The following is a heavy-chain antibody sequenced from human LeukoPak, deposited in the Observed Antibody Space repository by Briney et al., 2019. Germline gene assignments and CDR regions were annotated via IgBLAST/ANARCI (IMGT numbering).Heavy chain of an antibody. CDR3: ARRIAAAPLTFDP. J-gene: IGHJ5*02. V-gene: IGHV3-21*01. D-gene: IGHD6-13*01. CDR2: ISSSSSYI. CDR1: GFTFSSYS. Sequence: GGSLRLSCAASGFTFSSYSMNWVRQAPGKGLEWVSSISSSSSYIYYANSVKGRFTISRDNAKNSLYLQMNSLRAEDTAVYYCARRIAAAPLTFDPWGQGTLVTVSS.